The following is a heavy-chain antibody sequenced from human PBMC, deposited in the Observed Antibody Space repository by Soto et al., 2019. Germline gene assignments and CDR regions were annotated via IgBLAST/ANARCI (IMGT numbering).Heavy chain of an antibody. J-gene: IGHJ5*02. CDR1: GGSITSSSYY. Sequence: QLHLRESGPGLVKPSETLSLTCTVSGGSITSSSYYWGWIRQPPGKGLEWIGSIYYSGSTYYNPSIKSRVTISVDTSKNQCSLKLSSVTAADTAVYYCATQEVGGRYVYTFDPWGQGTLVTVSS. CDR2: IYYSGST. D-gene: IGHD1-26*01. CDR3: ATQEVGGRYVYTFDP. V-gene: IGHV4-39*01.